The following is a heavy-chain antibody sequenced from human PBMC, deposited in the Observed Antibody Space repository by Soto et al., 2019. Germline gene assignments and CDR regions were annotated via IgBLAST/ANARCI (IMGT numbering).Heavy chain of an antibody. CDR1: GFAFQNYA. CDR2: ISYNGHNE. V-gene: IGHV3-30*18. J-gene: IGHJ6*01. Sequence: QVQLVESGGGVVRPGRSLRLSCAASGFAFQNYAMHWVRQAPGKGLEGVAHISYNGHNEYYPDSVKGRFTISRDNSQGPLYLKMNTLTPEDTPVYFCVNSERSRSGRDVWDKGPRSSSPQ. CDR3: VNSERSRSGRDV. D-gene: IGHD1-26*01.